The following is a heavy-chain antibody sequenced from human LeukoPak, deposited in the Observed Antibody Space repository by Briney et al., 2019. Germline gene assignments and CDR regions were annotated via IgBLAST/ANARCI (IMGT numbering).Heavy chain of an antibody. CDR1: GYTFTSYD. D-gene: IGHD2-15*01. V-gene: IGHV1-8*01. CDR3: ARGRYCSGGSCHDAFDI. CDR2: MNPNSGNT. Sequence: ASVKVSCKASGYTFTSYDINWVRQATGQGLEWMGWMNPNSGNTGYAQKFQGRVTTTRNTSISTAYMELSSLRSEDTAVYYCARGRYCSGGSCHDAFDIWGQGTMVTVSS. J-gene: IGHJ3*02.